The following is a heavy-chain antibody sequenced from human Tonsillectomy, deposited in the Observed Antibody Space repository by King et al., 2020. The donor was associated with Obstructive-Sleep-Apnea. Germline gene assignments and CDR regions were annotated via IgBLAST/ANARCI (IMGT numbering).Heavy chain of an antibody. V-gene: IGHV3-23*04. Sequence: DVQLVESGGGLVQPGGSLRLSCAASGFTFSSYAMSWVRQAPGKGLEWVSAISGSGGSTYYADSVKGRFTISRDNSKNTLYLQMNSLRAEDTAVYYCAKDRSVLRYFDWPISSYYYYGMDVWGQGTTVTVSS. D-gene: IGHD3-9*01. CDR1: GFTFSSYA. CDR2: ISGSGGST. CDR3: AKDRSVLRYFDWPISSYYYYGMDV. J-gene: IGHJ6*02.